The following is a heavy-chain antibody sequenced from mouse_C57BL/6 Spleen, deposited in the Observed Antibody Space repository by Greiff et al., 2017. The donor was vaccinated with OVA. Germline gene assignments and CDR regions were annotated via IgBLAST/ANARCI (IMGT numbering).Heavy chain of an antibody. CDR3: ARGGDYDGKVWFAY. Sequence: VQLQQPGAELVKPGASVKLSCKASGYTFTSYWMQWVKQRPGQGLEWIGEIDPSDSYTNYNQKFKGKATLTVDTSSSTAYMQLSSLTSEDSAVYYCARGGDYDGKVWFAYWGQGTLVTVSA. CDR2: IDPSDSYT. J-gene: IGHJ3*01. D-gene: IGHD2-4*01. V-gene: IGHV1-50*01. CDR1: GYTFTSYW.